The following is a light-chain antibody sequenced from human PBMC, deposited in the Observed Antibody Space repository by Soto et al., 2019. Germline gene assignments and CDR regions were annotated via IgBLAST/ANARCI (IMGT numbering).Light chain of an antibody. CDR3: GSYTRSKSAI. V-gene: IGLV2-14*03. J-gene: IGLJ2*01. Sequence: QSVLTQPASVSGSPGQSIAISCTGTSSDVGAYDYVSWYQQHPGKAPKVMVFDVNHRPSGVSNRFSGSKSGNTASLTITGLQAEDEADYYCGSYTRSKSAIFGGETKLTVL. CDR2: DVN. CDR1: SSDVGAYDY.